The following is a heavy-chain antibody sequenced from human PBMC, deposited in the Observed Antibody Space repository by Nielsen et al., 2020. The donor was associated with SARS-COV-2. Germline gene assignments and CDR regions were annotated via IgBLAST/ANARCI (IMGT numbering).Heavy chain of an antibody. Sequence: GESLKISCAASGFTFSNAWMSWVRQAPGKGLEWVGRIKSKTDGGTTDYAAPVKGRFTISRDDSKNTLYLQMNSLRAEDTAVYYCARAPPGFGELPFDYWGQGTLVTVSS. V-gene: IGHV3-15*05. D-gene: IGHD3-10*01. J-gene: IGHJ4*02. CDR3: ARAPPGFGELPFDY. CDR2: IKSKTDGGTT. CDR1: GFTFSNAW.